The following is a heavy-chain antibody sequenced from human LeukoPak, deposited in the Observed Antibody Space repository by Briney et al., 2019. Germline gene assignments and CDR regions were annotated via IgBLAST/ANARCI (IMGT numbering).Heavy chain of an antibody. D-gene: IGHD3-22*01. J-gene: IGHJ4*02. CDR2: IWYDGSNQ. Sequence: GGPLRLSCAASGFTFSRYAMHWVRQAPGKGLEWVAVIWYDGSNQYYVDSVKGRFTISRDNSKKMLYLQMNSLRAEDTAVYYCARDWYYDSSGYLPYWGQGTLVIVSS. CDR3: ARDWYYDSSGYLPY. V-gene: IGHV3-33*01. CDR1: GFTFSRYA.